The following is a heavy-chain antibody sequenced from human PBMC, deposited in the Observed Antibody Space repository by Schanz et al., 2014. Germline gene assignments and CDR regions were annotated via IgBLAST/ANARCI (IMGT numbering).Heavy chain of an antibody. CDR2: IWYDGTDR. V-gene: IGHV3-33*06. D-gene: IGHD6-6*01. CDR3: AKGSMAARPLLPTDYYFYGTDI. CDR1: GFPFNNYG. J-gene: IGHJ6*02. Sequence: QVQLVESGGGVVRPGRSLRLSCAASGFPFNNYGMHWVRQAPGKGLEWVAVIWYDGTDRYYADSVKGRFTISRDNSKNTLYLQMNSLRAEDTAVYYCAKGSMAARPLLPTDYYFYGTDIWGQGTTVTVSS.